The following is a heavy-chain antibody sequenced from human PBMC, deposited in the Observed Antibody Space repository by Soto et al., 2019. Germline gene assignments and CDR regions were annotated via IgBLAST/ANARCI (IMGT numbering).Heavy chain of an antibody. V-gene: IGHV3-30-3*01. CDR3: ARTNRKYCSGGSCYSPFDY. D-gene: IGHD2-15*01. Sequence: GGSLRLSCAASGFTFSSYAMHRVRQAPGKGLEWVAVISYDGSNKYYADSVKGRFTISRDNSKNTLYLQMNSLRAEDTAVYYCARTNRKYCSGGSCYSPFDYWGQGALVTVSS. CDR1: GFTFSSYA. CDR2: ISYDGSNK. J-gene: IGHJ4*02.